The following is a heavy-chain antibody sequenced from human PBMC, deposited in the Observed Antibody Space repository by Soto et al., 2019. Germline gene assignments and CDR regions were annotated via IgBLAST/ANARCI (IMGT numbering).Heavy chain of an antibody. D-gene: IGHD1-20*01. J-gene: IGHJ5*02. CDR1: GGSFSGYY. V-gene: IGHV4-34*01. CDR2: INHSGST. CDR3: TRRYNWNDNYFDP. Sequence: PSETLSLTCAVYGGSFSGYYWSWIRQPPGKGLEWIGEINHSGSTNYNPSLKSRVTISVDTSKNQFPLKLSSVTAADTAIYYCTRRYNWNDNYFDPWGPGALVTVSS.